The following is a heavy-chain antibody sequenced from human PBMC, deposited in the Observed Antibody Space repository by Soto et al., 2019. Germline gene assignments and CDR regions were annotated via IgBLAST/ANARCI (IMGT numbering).Heavy chain of an antibody. J-gene: IGHJ5*02. D-gene: IGHD3-10*01. CDR3: ARVTYYGSGSYSNWFDP. Sequence: GGSLRLSCAASGFTFSDYYMSWIRQAPGKGLEWVSYISSSSSYTNYADSVKGRFTISRDNAKNSLYLQMNSLRAEDTAVYYCARVTYYGSGSYSNWFDPWGQGTLVTVSS. CDR2: ISSSSSYT. CDR1: GFTFSDYY. V-gene: IGHV3-11*06.